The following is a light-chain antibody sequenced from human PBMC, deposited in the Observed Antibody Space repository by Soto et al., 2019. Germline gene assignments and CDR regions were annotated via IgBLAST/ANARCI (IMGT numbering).Light chain of an antibody. V-gene: IGKV1-27*01. CDR2: EAS. CDR1: QGISNY. J-gene: IGKJ3*01. Sequence: DIQMTQSPSSLSASVGDRVTITCRASQGISNYLAWYQQKQGKLPKLMIYEASTLQSGFPSRFSGSEFEADFILYISSQQLEDVGAYSFQKYNSVPFTYGAGERVDI. CDR3: QKYNSVPFT.